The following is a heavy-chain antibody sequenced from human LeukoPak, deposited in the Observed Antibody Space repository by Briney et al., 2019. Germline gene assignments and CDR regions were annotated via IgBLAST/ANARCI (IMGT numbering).Heavy chain of an antibody. Sequence: SETLSHTCAVYGGSFSGYYRSWIRQPPGKGLEWIGEINHSGSTNYNPSLKSRVTILVDTSKNQFSLKLSSVTAADTAVYYCARAPAKTDTGGSSNWFDAWGQGTLVTVSS. V-gene: IGHV4-34*01. CDR2: INHSGST. D-gene: IGHD2-15*01. CDR1: GGSFSGYY. J-gene: IGHJ5*02. CDR3: ARAPAKTDTGGSSNWFDA.